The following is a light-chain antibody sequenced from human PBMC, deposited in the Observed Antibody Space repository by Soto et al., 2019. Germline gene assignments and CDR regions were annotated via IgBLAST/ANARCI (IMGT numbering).Light chain of an antibody. V-gene: IGKV3-20*01. CDR3: QQYDTSPWT. J-gene: IGKJ1*01. CDR1: QSVSASH. CDR2: GTS. Sequence: EVVLTQSPDILSLSPGERATLSCRASQSVSASHLAWYQQKPGQAPRLLIYGTSIRATGIPDRFSGSGSGTDFTLTIRRLEPEDFVAYYGQQYDTSPWTFGQGTKVEIK.